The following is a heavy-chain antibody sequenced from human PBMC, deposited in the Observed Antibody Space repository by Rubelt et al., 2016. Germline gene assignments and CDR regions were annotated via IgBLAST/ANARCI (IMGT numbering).Heavy chain of an antibody. D-gene: IGHD4-23*01. Sequence: GLQWVSVISGRGDITNYADSVKGRFTISRDNSKNTLYLQMNSLRVDDTAVYYCARLSGRYGGSFENSIEGFDYWGQGTLVTVSS. CDR2: ISGRGDIT. V-gene: IGHV3-23*01. CDR3: ARLSGRYGGSFENSIEGFDY. J-gene: IGHJ4*02.